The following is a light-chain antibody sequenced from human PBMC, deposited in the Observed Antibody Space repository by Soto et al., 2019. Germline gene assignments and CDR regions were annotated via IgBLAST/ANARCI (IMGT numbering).Light chain of an antibody. V-gene: IGKV3-20*01. CDR3: HHYET. Sequence: EIVLTQSPGTLSLSPGDRATLSCRASPSVSRGYLGWYQHKPGQAPRVLMYAASIRAAGVPDRLSGSGSGTEFTLTISRLEPEDFTVYYCHHYETFGQGTKVDI. CDR2: AAS. CDR1: PSVSRGY. J-gene: IGKJ1*01.